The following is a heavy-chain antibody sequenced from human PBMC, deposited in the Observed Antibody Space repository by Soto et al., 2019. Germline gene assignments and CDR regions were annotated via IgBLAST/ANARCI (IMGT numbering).Heavy chain of an antibody. CDR3: ARDPWASDY. CDR1: GFTVSTKY. Sequence: GGSLRLSCAASGFTVSTKYMSWVRQAPGKGLEWVSVIYSGGSTFYADSVRGRFTISRDNSKNTVNLQMNSLRAEDTAVYYCARDPWASDYWGQGTLVTVSS. D-gene: IGHD3-16*01. V-gene: IGHV3-66*01. J-gene: IGHJ4*02. CDR2: IYSGGST.